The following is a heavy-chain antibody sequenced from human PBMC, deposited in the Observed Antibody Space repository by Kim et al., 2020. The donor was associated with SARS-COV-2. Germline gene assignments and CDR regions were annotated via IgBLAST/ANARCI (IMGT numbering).Heavy chain of an antibody. V-gene: IGHV3-7*03. CDR3: ASAGYYYDTRDFDD. Sequence: YLDSRKGRFTISRDDAKSSLSLQMDSLGVEDTAMYYCASAGYYYDTRDFDDWGQGTLVTVSS. J-gene: IGHJ4*02. D-gene: IGHD3-22*01.